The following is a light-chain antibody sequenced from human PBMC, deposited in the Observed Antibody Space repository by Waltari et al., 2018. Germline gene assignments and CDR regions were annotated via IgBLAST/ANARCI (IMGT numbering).Light chain of an antibody. CDR1: QGISTY. Sequence: DIQFTQSPSSLSASIGDRVTITCRASQGISTYLVWYQQKPGKVPKLLIYAASTLQSGVPSRFSGSGSGTDFTLTISGLQPEDAATYYCQKYNRAPFTFGPGTKVHIK. V-gene: IGKV1-27*01. CDR3: QKYNRAPFT. CDR2: AAS. J-gene: IGKJ3*01.